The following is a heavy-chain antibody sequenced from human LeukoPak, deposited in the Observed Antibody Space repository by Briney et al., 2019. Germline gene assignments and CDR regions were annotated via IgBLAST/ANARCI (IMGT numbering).Heavy chain of an antibody. CDR3: ARDLAVAGFLDY. CDR2: ILPIFGTA. D-gene: IGHD6-19*01. J-gene: IGHJ4*02. V-gene: IGHV1-69*01. CDR1: GGTFTSYA. Sequence: SVKVSCKASGGTFTSYAISWVRQAPGQGLEWMGGILPIFGTANYAQKFQGRVTITADESTSTAYMELSSLRSEDTAVYYCARDLAVAGFLDYWGQGTLVTVSS.